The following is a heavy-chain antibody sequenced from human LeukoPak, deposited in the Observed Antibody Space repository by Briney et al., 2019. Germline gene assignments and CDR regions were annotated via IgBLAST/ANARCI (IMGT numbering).Heavy chain of an antibody. CDR2: ISGSGGST. CDR3: ARSGSCSILPADY. D-gene: IGHD1-26*01. Sequence: GGSLRLSCAASGFTFSSYAMSWVRQAPGKGLEWVSAISGSGGSTYYADSVKGRFTISRDNSKNTLYLQMNSLRAEDTAVYYCARSGSCSILPADYWGQGTLVTVSS. CDR1: GFTFSSYA. J-gene: IGHJ4*02. V-gene: IGHV3-23*01.